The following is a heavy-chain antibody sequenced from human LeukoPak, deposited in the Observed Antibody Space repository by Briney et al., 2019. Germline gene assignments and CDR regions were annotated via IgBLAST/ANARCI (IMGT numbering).Heavy chain of an antibody. Sequence: ASETLSLTCAVYGGSFSGYYWSWIRQPPGKGLEWIGEINHSGSTNYNPSLKSRVTISVDTSKNQFSLKLSSVPAADTAVYYCARVSRILWFWELVTNNWFDPWGRGTLVTVSS. D-gene: IGHD3-10*01. CDR2: INHSGST. CDR1: GGSFSGYY. J-gene: IGHJ5*02. V-gene: IGHV4-34*01. CDR3: ARVSRILWFWELVTNNWFDP.